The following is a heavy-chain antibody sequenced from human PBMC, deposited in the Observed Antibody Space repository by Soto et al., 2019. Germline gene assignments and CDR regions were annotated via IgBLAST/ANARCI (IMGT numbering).Heavy chain of an antibody. D-gene: IGHD1-26*01. Sequence: QVQLMQSGAEVRKPGASVRLSCETSGYNFTQYYIHWVRQAPGQGLECMGIINLRGGTTEYAHKVRGRVTATGHTSTKTAYMELRSLRSEDTAMYFCARGPEDSDVPRWDYWGQGTLVTVSS. CDR2: INLRGGTT. CDR3: ARGPEDSDVPRWDY. J-gene: IGHJ4*02. CDR1: GYNFTQYY. V-gene: IGHV1-46*01.